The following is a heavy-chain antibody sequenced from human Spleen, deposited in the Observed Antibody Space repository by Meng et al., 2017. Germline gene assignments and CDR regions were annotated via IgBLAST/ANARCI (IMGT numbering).Heavy chain of an antibody. CDR3: AHSSSASSYGFDY. CDR1: GGSISSSSYY. J-gene: IGHJ4*02. Sequence: GSLRLSCTVSGGSISSSSYYWGWIRQPPGKGLEWIGSIYYSGTTYYNPSLKSRVTISVDTSKNQFSLQLTSVTAADTAVFHCAHSSSASSYGFDYWGQGTLVTVSS. V-gene: IGHV4-39*07. D-gene: IGHD6-6*01. CDR2: IYYSGTT.